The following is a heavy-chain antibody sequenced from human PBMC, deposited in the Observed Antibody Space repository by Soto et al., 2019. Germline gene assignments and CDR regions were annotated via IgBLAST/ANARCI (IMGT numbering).Heavy chain of an antibody. Sequence: ASLKVSCKASGYTFTSFAIHWVRQAPGQRLEWMGWVNGGDGHTRYSQKFQGSVTLTRDTSATTAYMELSSLTSEDTAMYYCARSSGWYALDIWGQGTMVTVSS. D-gene: IGHD6-19*01. CDR2: VNGGDGHT. V-gene: IGHV1-3*01. CDR3: ARSSGWYALDI. CDR1: GYTFTSFA. J-gene: IGHJ3*02.